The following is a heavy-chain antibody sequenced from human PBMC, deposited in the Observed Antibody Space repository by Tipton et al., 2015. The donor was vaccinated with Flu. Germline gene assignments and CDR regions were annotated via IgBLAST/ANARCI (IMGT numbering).Heavy chain of an antibody. V-gene: IGHV4-59*08. D-gene: IGHD3-10*01. CDR3: ASSYWIRGVTQVDY. Sequence: TLSLTCTVSGGSINSYYWTWIRQPPGKGLEWIGYIYYSGTTNYSPSLKGRLNISIDTSKNHFSLKLSSVTAADTAVYYCASSYWIRGVTQVDYWGQGTLVTVSS. J-gene: IGHJ4*02. CDR2: IYYSGTT. CDR1: GGSINSYY.